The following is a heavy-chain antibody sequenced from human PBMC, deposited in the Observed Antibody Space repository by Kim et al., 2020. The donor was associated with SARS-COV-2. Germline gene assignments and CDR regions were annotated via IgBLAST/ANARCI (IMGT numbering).Heavy chain of an antibody. Sequence: SGSTTSNPSLKSRVTISVDTSKNQFSLRLSSVTAADTAVYYCARNTTDYWGQGTLVTVSS. V-gene: IGHV4-34*01. J-gene: IGHJ4*02. CDR2: SGST. D-gene: IGHD1-1*01. CDR3: ARNTTDY.